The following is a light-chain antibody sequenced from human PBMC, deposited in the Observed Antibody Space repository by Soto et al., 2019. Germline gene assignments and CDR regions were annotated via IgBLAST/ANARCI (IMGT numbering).Light chain of an antibody. CDR1: QSVRSN. Sequence: TQSPATLSVSPGESASLSCRASQSVRSNLAWYQQKPGQAPRLLIYGASTRATGIPARFSGSGSGTEFTLTISRLQSEDFAVYYCQQYNNWPPITFGQGTRLEI. V-gene: IGKV3-15*01. CDR2: GAS. CDR3: QQYNNWPPIT. J-gene: IGKJ5*01.